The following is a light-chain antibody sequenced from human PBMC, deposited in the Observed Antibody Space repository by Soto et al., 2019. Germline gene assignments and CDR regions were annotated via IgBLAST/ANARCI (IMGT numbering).Light chain of an antibody. CDR2: GAS. J-gene: IGKJ1*01. CDR1: ESISSSY. V-gene: IGKV3-20*01. CDR3: QQYGTSPRT. Sequence: EIVLTQSPGTLSLPPGERATLSCRATESISSSYLAWYQQKPGQAPRLLIYGASSRATGIPDRFSGSGSGTDFTLTISRLDPEDFAVYYCQQYGTSPRTFGQGTKVDIK.